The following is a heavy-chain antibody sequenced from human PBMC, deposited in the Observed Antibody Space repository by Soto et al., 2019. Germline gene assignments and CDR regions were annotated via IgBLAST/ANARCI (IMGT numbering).Heavy chain of an antibody. Sequence: GGSLRLSCAASGFTFSSYSMSWVRQAPGKGLEWVSAISGSGGSTYYADSVKGRFTISRDNSKNTLYLQMNSLRAEDTALYYCPRRGDYGDPLHYFDYWGQGTLVTVSS. CDR1: GFTFSSYS. CDR3: PRRGDYGDPLHYFDY. J-gene: IGHJ4*02. CDR2: ISGSGGST. D-gene: IGHD4-17*01. V-gene: IGHV3-23*01.